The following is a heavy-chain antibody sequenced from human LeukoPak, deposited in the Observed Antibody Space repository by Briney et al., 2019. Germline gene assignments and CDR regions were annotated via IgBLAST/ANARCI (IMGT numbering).Heavy chain of an antibody. Sequence: GGSLRLSCAASGFTFSSYAMSWVRQAPGKGLEWVSAISGSGGSTYYADSVKGRFTISRDNSKNTLYLQMNSLRAGDTAVYYCAKEGSAARITMIVVVILDYWGQGTLVTVSS. D-gene: IGHD3-22*01. CDR3: AKEGSAARITMIVVVILDY. CDR2: ISGSGGST. CDR1: GFTFSSYA. J-gene: IGHJ4*02. V-gene: IGHV3-23*01.